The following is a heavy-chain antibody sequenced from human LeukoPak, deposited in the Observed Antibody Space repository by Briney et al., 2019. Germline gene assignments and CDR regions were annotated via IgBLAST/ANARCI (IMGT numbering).Heavy chain of an antibody. J-gene: IGHJ4*02. V-gene: IGHV3-74*01. CDR2: IKSDGSST. D-gene: IGHD3-10*01. CDR1: GDSW. Sequence: GGSLRLSCAGSGDSWIHWVRQVPGKGLVWVSRIKSDGSSTSYADSVKGRFTISNDNAENTLYLQMNSLRAEDTAVYYHARGDGVIMKNWGQGTLVTVSS. CDR3: ARGDGVIMKN.